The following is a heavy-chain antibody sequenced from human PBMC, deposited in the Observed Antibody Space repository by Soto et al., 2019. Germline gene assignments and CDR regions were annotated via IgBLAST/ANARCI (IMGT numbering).Heavy chain of an antibody. CDR3: ARIVVAAGSDY. CDR2: ISSNGGTT. J-gene: IGHJ4*02. D-gene: IGHD2-15*01. CDR1: GFTFSTYP. V-gene: IGHV3-64*01. Sequence: EVQLVESGGGLVQPGGSLRLSCAASGFTFSTYPMHWVSQAPGKGLEYVSVISSNGGTTYYANSVKGRFTISRDNSKNTLYLQMGSLRPEDMAVYYCARIVVAAGSDYWGQGTLVTVSS.